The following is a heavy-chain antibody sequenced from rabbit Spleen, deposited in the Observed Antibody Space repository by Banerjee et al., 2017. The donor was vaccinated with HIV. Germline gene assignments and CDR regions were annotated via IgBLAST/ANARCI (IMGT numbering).Heavy chain of an antibody. CDR2: IYTGSGST. CDR1: GFSFSSSYY. CDR3: ARTTYGYDDYADLYYAAMDL. V-gene: IGHV1S40*01. J-gene: IGHJ6*01. Sequence: QSLEESGGGLVQPEGSLTLTCTASGFSFSSSYYMCWVRQAPGKGLEWIGCIYTGSGSTYYASWAKGRFTISKTSSTTVTLQMTSLTAADTATYFCARTTYGYDDYADLYYAAMDLWGQGTLVTVS. D-gene: IGHD6-1*01.